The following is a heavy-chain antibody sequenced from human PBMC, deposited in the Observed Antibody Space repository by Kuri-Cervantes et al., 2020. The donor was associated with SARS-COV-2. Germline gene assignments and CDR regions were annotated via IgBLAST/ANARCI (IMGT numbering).Heavy chain of an antibody. V-gene: IGHV3-48*03. Sequence: GGSLRLSCAASGFTFSSYEMNWVRQAPGKGLEWVSYISSSGSTIYYADSVKGRFTISRDNAKNSLYLQMNSLRAEDTAVYYCAREFSYAFDIWGQGTMVTVSS. CDR1: GFTFSSYE. D-gene: IGHD3-3*01. J-gene: IGHJ3*02. CDR3: AREFSYAFDI. CDR2: ISSSGSTI.